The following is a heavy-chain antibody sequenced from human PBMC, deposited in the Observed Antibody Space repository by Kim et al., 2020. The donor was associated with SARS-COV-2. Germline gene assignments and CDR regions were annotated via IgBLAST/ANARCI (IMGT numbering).Heavy chain of an antibody. CDR3: ARGKTESVTTPLTY. CDR1: GYTFTTYA. Sequence: ASVKVSCKASGYTFTTYALSWVRQAPGQGLEWMAWINTNTGNPTYAQGFTGRFVFSLDTSVSTAYLQISSLKAEDTAVYYCARGKTESVTTPLTYWGQGT. V-gene: IGHV7-4-1*02. J-gene: IGHJ4*02. D-gene: IGHD4-17*01. CDR2: INTNTGNP.